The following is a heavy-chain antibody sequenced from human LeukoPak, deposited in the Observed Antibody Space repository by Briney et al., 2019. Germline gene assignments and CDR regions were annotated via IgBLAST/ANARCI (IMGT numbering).Heavy chain of an antibody. Sequence: PSQTLSLTCTISGDSVSSSSTGWNWIRQSPSRGLEWLGRTYYKSKWYNDYAVSVKSRIIVNPDTSKNQFSLQLNSVTPEDTAVYYCARGFLQGGFDYWAQGTLVTVSS. CDR3: ARGFLQGGFDY. CDR1: GDSVSSSSTG. D-gene: IGHD3-16*01. V-gene: IGHV6-1*01. J-gene: IGHJ4*02. CDR2: TYYKSKWYN.